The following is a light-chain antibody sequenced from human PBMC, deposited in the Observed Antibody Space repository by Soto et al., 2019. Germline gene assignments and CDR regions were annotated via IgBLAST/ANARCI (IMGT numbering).Light chain of an antibody. Sequence: QSVLTQPASVSGSPGQSITTSCTGTSSDVGGYNYVSWYQHHPGKAPKLIIFDVSNRPSGISNRFSGSKSGNTASLTISGLQAEDEADYYCISCTSSSPYVFGTGTKVTVL. CDR1: SSDVGGYNY. CDR3: ISCTSSSPYV. V-gene: IGLV2-14*03. J-gene: IGLJ1*01. CDR2: DVS.